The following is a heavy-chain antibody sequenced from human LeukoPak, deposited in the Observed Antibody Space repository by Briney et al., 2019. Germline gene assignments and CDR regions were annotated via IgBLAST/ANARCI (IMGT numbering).Heavy chain of an antibody. D-gene: IGHD4-11*01. CDR2: ITSISSTI. CDR1: GFTFSIYS. J-gene: IGHJ6*03. CDR3: ARVGGYDYSKFYIMDV. V-gene: IGHV3-48*01. Sequence: GGSLRLSCAASGFTFSIYSMTWVRQAPGKGLEWVSYITSISSTIYYADSVKGRFTISRDNAKNSLFLQMNSLRAEDTAVYYCARVGGYDYSKFYIMDVWGKGTTVTVSS.